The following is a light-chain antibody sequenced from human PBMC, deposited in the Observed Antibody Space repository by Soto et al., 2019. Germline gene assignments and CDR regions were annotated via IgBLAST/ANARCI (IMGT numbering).Light chain of an antibody. CDR3: SAYPRRKTYV. CDR1: SSDVGDYNY. J-gene: IGLJ1*01. Sequence: QSALTQPASVSGSTGQSITISCTGTSSDVGDYNYVSWYQQHPGKAPKLMIYEVNTRPSGVSNRFSGSKSGDTASLTISGLPAEYEADYYCSAYPRRKTYVFGIGIKLTVL. V-gene: IGLV2-14*01. CDR2: EVN.